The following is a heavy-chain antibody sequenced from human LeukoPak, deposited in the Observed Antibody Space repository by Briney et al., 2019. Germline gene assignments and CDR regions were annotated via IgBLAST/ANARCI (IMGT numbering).Heavy chain of an antibody. J-gene: IGHJ4*02. Sequence: PGSSLRLSCAASGFTFSNSDMHWVRQAPGKGLEWVAVTWDNGNNKYYGDSVNGRFTISRDNSKNTLHLQMNSLRPEDSAIYYCAKGGHCTSTSCYYFDSWGQGALVTVSA. CDR3: AKGGHCTSTSCYYFDS. D-gene: IGHD2-2*01. V-gene: IGHV3-33*06. CDR1: GFTFSNSD. CDR2: TWDNGNNK.